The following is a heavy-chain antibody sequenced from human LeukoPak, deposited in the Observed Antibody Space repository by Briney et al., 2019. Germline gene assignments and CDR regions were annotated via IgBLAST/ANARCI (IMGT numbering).Heavy chain of an antibody. D-gene: IGHD7-27*01. J-gene: IGHJ4*02. CDR1: GGSISSSSYY. CDR3: ARHGLGSLSGFDY. V-gene: IGHV4-39*01. Sequence: SETLSLTCTVSGGSISSSSYYWGWIRQPPGKGLEWIGSIYYSGSTYYNPSLKSRVTISVDTSKNQFSLKLSSVTAADTAVYYCARHGLGSLSGFDYWGQGTLVTVSS. CDR2: IYYSGST.